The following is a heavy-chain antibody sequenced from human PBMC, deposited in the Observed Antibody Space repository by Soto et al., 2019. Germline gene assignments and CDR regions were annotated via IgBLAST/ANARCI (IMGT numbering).Heavy chain of an antibody. CDR2: MFYSGLT. CDR3: ARGYDTALAPIF. D-gene: IGHD3-3*01. J-gene: IGHJ4*02. V-gene: IGHV4-39*01. CDR1: GYSVTSSDYY. Sequence: SETLSLTCSVSGYSVTSSDYYWAWIRQPPGKGLEWIGSMFYSGLTYYNPSLKSRVTLSVDTSKNQFSVRLNSVTAADTAVYYCARGYDTALAPIFWGQGILVTVSS.